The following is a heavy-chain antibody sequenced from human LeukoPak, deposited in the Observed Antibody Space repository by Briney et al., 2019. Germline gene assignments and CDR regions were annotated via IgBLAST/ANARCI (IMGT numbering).Heavy chain of an antibody. CDR3: GRLARRDAFDV. CDR2: IRNKANRYTT. Sequence: PGGSLRLSCAGSGLNFSDHYLDWVRQAPGKGLEWVGRIRNKANRYTTDYAASVKGRFTISRDDSKNSLYLHMDSLQIDDTAIYYCGRLARRDAFDVWGQGTRLTVSS. CDR1: GLNFSDHY. V-gene: IGHV3-72*01. J-gene: IGHJ3*01.